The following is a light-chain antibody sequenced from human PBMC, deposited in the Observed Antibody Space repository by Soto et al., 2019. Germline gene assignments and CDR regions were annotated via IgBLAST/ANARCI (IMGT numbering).Light chain of an antibody. CDR1: QTVSSND. J-gene: IGKJ2*01. V-gene: IGKV3D-20*01. CDR3: QHDDSTPYT. CDR2: DAS. Sequence: EIVLTQSPATLSLSPGERATLSCGASQTVSSNDLAWYQQKPGLAPRLLIYDASNRATGIPDRFSGGGSGTDYPLASSRLEPEEFGMYYCQHDDSTPYTVGQGTKREI.